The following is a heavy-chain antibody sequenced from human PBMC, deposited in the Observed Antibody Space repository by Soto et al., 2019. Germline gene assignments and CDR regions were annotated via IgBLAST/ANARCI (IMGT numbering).Heavy chain of an antibody. J-gene: IGHJ3*02. CDR1: GGSISSSNW. CDR3: VRDGGELLPGDAFDI. D-gene: IGHD1-26*01. Sequence: SETLSLTCAVSGGSISSSNWWRWVRQPPGKGLEWIGEIYHSGSTNYNPSLKSRVTISVDKSKNQFSLKLSSVTAADTAVYYCVRDGGELLPGDAFDIWGQGTMVTVSS. CDR2: IYHSGST. V-gene: IGHV4-4*02.